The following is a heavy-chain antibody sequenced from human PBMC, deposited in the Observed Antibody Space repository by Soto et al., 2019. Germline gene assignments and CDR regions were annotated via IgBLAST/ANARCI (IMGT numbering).Heavy chain of an antibody. CDR2: ISDGGGST. CDR1: GFTFSIYA. D-gene: IGHD3-10*01. Sequence: VGYLSLSCAASGFTFSIYAMSWVRQAPGKGLEWVSTISDGGGSTYYADSAQGRFTVSRDNSKNTLYLQMDSLRAEDTAVYYYAKGLLIMVRLVIIPPQYYYGLDVCAQGTTVPVS. V-gene: IGHV3-23*01. J-gene: IGHJ6*02. CDR3: AKGLLIMVRLVIIPPQYYYGLDV.